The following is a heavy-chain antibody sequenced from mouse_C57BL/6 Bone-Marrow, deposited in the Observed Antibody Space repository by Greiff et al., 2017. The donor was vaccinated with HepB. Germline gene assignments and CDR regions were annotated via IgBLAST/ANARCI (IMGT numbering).Heavy chain of an antibody. D-gene: IGHD2-3*01. CDR3: ARGGIGPYERYYAMDY. Sequence: QVQLQQSGPGLVQPSQSLSITCTVSGFSLTSYGVHWVRQSPGKGLEWLGVIGSGGSTDYNAAFISSLSISKDNSKSQVFFKMNSLQADDTAIYYCARGGIGPYERYYAMDYGGQGTSVTVSA. CDR2: IGSGGST. J-gene: IGHJ4*01. CDR1: GFSLTSYG. V-gene: IGHV2-2*01.